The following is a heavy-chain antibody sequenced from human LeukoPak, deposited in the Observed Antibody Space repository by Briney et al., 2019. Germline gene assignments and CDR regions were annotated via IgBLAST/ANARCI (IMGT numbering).Heavy chain of an antibody. D-gene: IGHD6-13*01. CDR1: GFTFNNYA. J-gene: IGHJ6*03. V-gene: IGHV3-23*01. CDR2: ITGSGGST. CDR3: ARNQDSSWYYYYMDV. Sequence: GGSLGLSCAASGFTFNNYAMSCVRPAPGKRLEWVSTITGSGGSTYSADSVKGRLTISRDNSKNTLYLQKNSLRADDTALYYCARNQDSSWYYYYMDVWGKGATVTVSS.